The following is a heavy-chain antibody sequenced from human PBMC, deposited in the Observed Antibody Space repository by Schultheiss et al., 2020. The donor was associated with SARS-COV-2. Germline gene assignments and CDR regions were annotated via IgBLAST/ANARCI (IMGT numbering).Heavy chain of an antibody. CDR3: ARAPWIQLWPLGY. CDR2: ISGSGGST. D-gene: IGHD5-18*01. J-gene: IGHJ4*02. CDR1: GFTFSSYA. V-gene: IGHV3-23*01. Sequence: GGSLRLSCAASGFTFSSYAMSWVRQAPGKGLEWVLAISGSGGSTYYADSVKGRFTISRDNSKNTLYLQMNSLRAEDTAVYYCARAPWIQLWPLGYWGQGTLVTVSS.